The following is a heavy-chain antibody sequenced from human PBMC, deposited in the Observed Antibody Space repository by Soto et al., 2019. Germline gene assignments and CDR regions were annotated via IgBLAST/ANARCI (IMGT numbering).Heavy chain of an antibody. V-gene: IGHV3-30*18. CDR2: ISNDGSNK. CDR1: GFSFSTYG. J-gene: IGHJ6*02. CDR3: AKVVRADSTSSNFYYYSGMDV. Sequence: QVQMVESGGGVVQPGRSLRLACAASGFSFSTYGMHWVRQAPGKGLEWMAVISNDGSNKYYADSVKGRFTISRDNSKDTLFLQMNSLRGEDTAVYYSAKVVRADSTSSNFYYYSGMDVWGQGTTVTVSS. D-gene: IGHD6-6*01.